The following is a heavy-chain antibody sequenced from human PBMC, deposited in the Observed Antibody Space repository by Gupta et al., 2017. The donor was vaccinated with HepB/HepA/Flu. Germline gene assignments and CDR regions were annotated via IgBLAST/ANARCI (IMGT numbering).Heavy chain of an antibody. D-gene: IGHD2-21*02. V-gene: IGHV3-9*01. CDR1: GFTFDDYA. J-gene: IGHJ3*02. CDR2: ISWNSGSI. CDR3: AKGLVVVTAIPGHDAFDI. Sequence: EVQLVESGGGLVQPGRSLRLSCAASGFTFDDYAMHWVRQAPGKGLEWVSGISWNSGSIGYADSVKGRFTISRDNAKNSLYLQMNSLRAEDTALYYCAKGLVVVTAIPGHDAFDILGQGTMVTGSS.